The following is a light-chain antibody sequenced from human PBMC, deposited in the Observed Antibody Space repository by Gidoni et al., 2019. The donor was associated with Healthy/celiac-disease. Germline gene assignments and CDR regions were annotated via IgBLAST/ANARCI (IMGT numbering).Light chain of an antibody. CDR3: QQYYSYPWT. Sequence: AIRMTQSPSSFSASTGDRVTITCRASQGISSYLAWDQQKPGKAPKLLIYAAATLQSVVPSRVSGSGSGTYFSLIISCLQSEDFATYYCQQYYSYPWTFGQGTKVEIK. CDR2: AAA. CDR1: QGISSY. J-gene: IGKJ1*01. V-gene: IGKV1-8*01.